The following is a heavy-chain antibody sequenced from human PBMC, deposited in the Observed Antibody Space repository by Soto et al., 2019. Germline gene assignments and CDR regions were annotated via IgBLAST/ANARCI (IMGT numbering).Heavy chain of an antibody. CDR1: GFTFSSYW. CDR2: INSDGSGT. CDR3: ARVGFGISWFPGY. D-gene: IGHD6-13*01. Sequence: EVQLVESGGGLVQPGGSLRLSCAASGFTFSSYWMHWVRQAPGKGLMWVSRINSDGSGTTYADSVKGRFTISRDNAKNTLYVQMNSVRAEDTAVYYCARVGFGISWFPGYWGQGTLVNVSS. V-gene: IGHV3-74*01. J-gene: IGHJ4*02.